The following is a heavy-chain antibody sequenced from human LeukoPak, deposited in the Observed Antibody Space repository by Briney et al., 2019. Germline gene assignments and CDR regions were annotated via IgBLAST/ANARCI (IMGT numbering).Heavy chain of an antibody. CDR1: GLTFDDYA. CDR3: AKDPEFTVTRSFDY. Sequence: GRSLRLSCAASGLTFDDYAMDWVGEGEGKGMEWVSGISWNSGSIGYADSVKRRFTISRDNATNSLYLQMNSLRAEDTALYYCAKDPEFTVTRSFDYWGQGTLVTVSS. D-gene: IGHD4-17*01. CDR2: ISWNSGSI. J-gene: IGHJ4*02. V-gene: IGHV3-9*01.